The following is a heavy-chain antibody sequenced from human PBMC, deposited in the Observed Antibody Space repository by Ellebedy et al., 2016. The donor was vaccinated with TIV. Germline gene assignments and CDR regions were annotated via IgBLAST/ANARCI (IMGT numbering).Heavy chain of an antibody. V-gene: IGHV1-69*04. CDR2: IIPILGIA. CDR1: GGPFSSYA. J-gene: IGHJ3*02. D-gene: IGHD3-10*01. Sequence: ASVKVSCKASGGPFSSYAISWVRQAPGQGLEWMGRIIPILGIANNAQKFQGRVTITADKSTSTAYMEVRSLRSDDTAVYYCARDSPHLLNFGGQHDIWGQGTLVTVSS. CDR3: ARDSPHLLNFGGQHDI.